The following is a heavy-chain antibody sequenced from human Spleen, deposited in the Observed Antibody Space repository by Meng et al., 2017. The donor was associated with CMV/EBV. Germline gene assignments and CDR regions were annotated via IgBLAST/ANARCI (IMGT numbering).Heavy chain of an antibody. D-gene: IGHD3-9*01. V-gene: IGHV1-8*01. CDR1: GYTFTSYD. CDR3: AKVDGVRDTHDYVLRYFDWLVVDY. Sequence: ASVKVSCKASGYTFTSYDINWVRQATGQGLEWMGWMNPNSGNTGYAQKFQGRVTMTRNSSISTAYMELSSLRSEDTAVYYCAKVDGVRDTHDYVLRYFDWLVVDYWGQGTLVTVSS. CDR2: MNPNSGNT. J-gene: IGHJ4*02.